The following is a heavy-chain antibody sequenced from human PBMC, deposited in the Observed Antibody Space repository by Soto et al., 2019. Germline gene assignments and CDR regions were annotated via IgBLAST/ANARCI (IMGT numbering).Heavy chain of an antibody. CDR2: IYPGDSDT. D-gene: IGHD6-6*01. CDR3: ARQSIAARRGYYGMDV. J-gene: IGHJ6*02. V-gene: IGHV5-51*01. CDR1: GYSFTSYW. Sequence: GESLKISCKGSGYSFTSYWIGWVRQMPGKGLEWMGIIYPGDSDTRYSPSFQGQVTISADKSISTAYLQWSSLKASDTAMYYCARQSIAARRGYYGMDVWGQGTTVTVS.